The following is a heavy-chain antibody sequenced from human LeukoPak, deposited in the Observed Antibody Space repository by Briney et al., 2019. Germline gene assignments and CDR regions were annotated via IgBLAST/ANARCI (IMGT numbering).Heavy chain of an antibody. CDR3: ARKVGATRNNWFDP. D-gene: IGHD1-26*01. Sequence: ASVKVSCKASGYTFTGYYMHWVRQAPGQGLERMGWINPNSGGTNYAQKFQGRVTMTRDTSISTAYMELGRLRSDDTAVYYCARKVGATRNNWFDPWAREPWSPSPQ. CDR1: GYTFTGYY. V-gene: IGHV1-2*02. J-gene: IGHJ5*02. CDR2: INPNSGGT.